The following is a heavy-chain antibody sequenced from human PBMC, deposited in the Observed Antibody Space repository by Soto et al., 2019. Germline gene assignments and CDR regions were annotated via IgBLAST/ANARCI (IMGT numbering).Heavy chain of an antibody. CDR1: EFTFSSYW. J-gene: IGHJ6*02. D-gene: IGHD3-10*01. CDR2: INGDGSTT. Sequence: PGGSLRLSCAASEFTFSSYWMHWVRQPPGKGLVWVSRINGDGSTTNYADSVKGRFTISRDNAKNTLYLQINSLRAEDTAVYYCGRGLRYLYGVDVWGQGTTVTVSS. CDR3: GRGLRYLYGVDV. V-gene: IGHV3-74*01.